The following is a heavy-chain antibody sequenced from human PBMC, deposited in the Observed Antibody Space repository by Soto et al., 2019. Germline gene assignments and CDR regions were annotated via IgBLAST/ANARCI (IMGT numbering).Heavy chain of an antibody. D-gene: IGHD3-16*01. CDR1: GGTFGTYG. V-gene: IGHV1-69*13. Sequence: RASVKVSCKASGGTFGTYGISWVRQAPGQGLEWMGGIVPFFGTPDYAENLQGRVTITADESTSTAYMELSGLRSGDTAVYYCARANQPAMITHYYYAMDVWGQVRKVTV. CDR2: IVPFFGTP. J-gene: IGHJ6*02. CDR3: ARANQPAMITHYYYAMDV.